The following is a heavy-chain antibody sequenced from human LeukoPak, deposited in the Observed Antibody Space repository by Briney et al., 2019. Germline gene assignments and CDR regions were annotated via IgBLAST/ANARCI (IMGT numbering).Heavy chain of an antibody. V-gene: IGHV3-66*01. CDR3: VRDRHYAGDCPPGYFQH. J-gene: IGHJ1*01. D-gene: IGHD2-21*02. Sequence: GGSLRLSCAGSGFTVRSNYMSWVRQAPGEGLEWVSVMYSGGSTDYADSVKGRFTISRDNSKNTLFLQMNSLRSEDTAVYYCVRDRHYAGDCPPGYFQHWGQGALVMVSS. CDR1: GFTVRSNY. CDR2: MYSGGST.